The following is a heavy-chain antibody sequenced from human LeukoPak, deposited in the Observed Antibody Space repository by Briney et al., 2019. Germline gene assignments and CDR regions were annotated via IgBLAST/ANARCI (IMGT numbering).Heavy chain of an antibody. CDR1: GFIFSNYG. CDR2: ISYDGSNK. J-gene: IGHJ4*02. D-gene: IGHD2/OR15-2a*01. Sequence: GSLRLSCAASGFIFSNYGMQWVRQAPGKGLEWVAVISYDGSNKYYADSVKGRFTISRDNSKNTLYLQMNSLRAEDTAVYYCAREGLIGTPSDFDYWGQGTLVTVSS. CDR3: AREGLIGTPSDFDY. V-gene: IGHV3-30*19.